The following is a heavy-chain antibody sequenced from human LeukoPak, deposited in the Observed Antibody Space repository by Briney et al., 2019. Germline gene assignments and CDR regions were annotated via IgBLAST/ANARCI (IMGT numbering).Heavy chain of an antibody. CDR3: VRDSGAYSSVYYDAFDF. J-gene: IGHJ3*01. D-gene: IGHD5/OR15-5a*01. CDR1: GFTFTNYW. CDR2: INREGSEK. Sequence: GGSLRLSCAASGFTFTNYWLIWVAQAPGKGLEGVANINREGSEKHYADSVNGRFTISRDNAKNSMFLQMNSLRVDDTAMYYCVRDSGAYSSVYYDAFDFWGQGTVVTVSS. V-gene: IGHV3-7*01.